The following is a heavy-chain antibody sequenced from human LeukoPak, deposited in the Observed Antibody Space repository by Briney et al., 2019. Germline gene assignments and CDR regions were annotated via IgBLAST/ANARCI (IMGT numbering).Heavy chain of an antibody. Sequence: GESLKISRKGSGYNFPYYLICWGRQMPGKCMEWMGIIYPGDSDTRYSPSFQSQDTISPDKSTSNAYLQRSSLQAWADAMYYCTRQYRYCSTGTCYGIYWGQGTLVAVSS. CDR3: TRQYRYCSTGTCYGIY. D-gene: IGHD2-2*01. J-gene: IGHJ4*02. CDR1: GYNFPYYL. V-gene: IGHV5-51*01. CDR2: IYPGDSDT.